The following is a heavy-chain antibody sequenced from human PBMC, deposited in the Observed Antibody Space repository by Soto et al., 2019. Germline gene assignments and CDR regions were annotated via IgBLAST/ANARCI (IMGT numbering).Heavy chain of an antibody. Sequence: PSWTXSLTGTVSGVSVGIGTYYGNWIRQPPGRGLEWIGYIYYSGRTNYNPSLKSRVTISLETSKNQFSMKLTSVTAADTDIYSCETGYLKEHDSHLRGQGT. CDR1: GVSVGIGTYY. CDR3: ETGYLKEHDSHL. V-gene: IGHV4-61*01. J-gene: IGHJ3*01. CDR2: IYYSGRT. D-gene: IGHD2-2*03.